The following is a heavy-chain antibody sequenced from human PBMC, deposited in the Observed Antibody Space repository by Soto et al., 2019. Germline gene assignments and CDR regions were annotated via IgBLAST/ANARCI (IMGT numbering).Heavy chain of an antibody. V-gene: IGHV4-61*01. CDR2: IFYTGST. CDR3: ARDSAANRYYGMDV. D-gene: IGHD6-13*01. J-gene: IGHJ6*02. CDR1: GGSVISGIYY. Sequence: SETLSLTCTVSGGSVISGIYYWSWVRQPPGKGLEWIGYIFYTGSTHYSPYLRSRVTISLDTSKNQFSLKLSSVTAADTAVYYCARDSAANRYYGMDVWGQGTTVTVSS.